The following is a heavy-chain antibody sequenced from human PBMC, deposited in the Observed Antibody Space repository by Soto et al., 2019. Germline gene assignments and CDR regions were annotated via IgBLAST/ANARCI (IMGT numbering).Heavy chain of an antibody. CDR1: GGSFSRCT. V-gene: IGHV1-69*01. Sequence: SGKVSCKASGGSFSRCTISWLRQAPVQGLEWMGGIMPIFGSANYAQKFQGRVTITADENTHTVYMELTRLRSEDTAVYYCARQFDSDTTGYYYAYWGQGTLVTVSS. J-gene: IGHJ4*02. CDR2: IMPIFGSA. CDR3: ARQFDSDTTGYYYAY. D-gene: IGHD3-22*01.